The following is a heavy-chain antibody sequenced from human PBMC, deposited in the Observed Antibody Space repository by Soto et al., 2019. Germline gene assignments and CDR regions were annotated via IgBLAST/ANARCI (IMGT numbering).Heavy chain of an antibody. CDR2: ISGSGGSI. D-gene: IGHD1-1*01. CDR1: GFTFSNYA. CDR3: ARDRRNGTTFPKWFDP. J-gene: IGHJ5*02. Sequence: GGSLRLSCEASGFTFSNYAMTWVRQAPGKGLEWVSVISGSGGSIYYAEFVKGRFTVSRDNSKNTLYLQMSSLRAEDTAVYYCARDRRNGTTFPKWFDPWGQGTLVTVSS. V-gene: IGHV3-23*01.